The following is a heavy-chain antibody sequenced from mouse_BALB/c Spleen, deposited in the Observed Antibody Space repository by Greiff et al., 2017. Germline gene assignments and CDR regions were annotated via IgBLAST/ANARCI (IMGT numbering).Heavy chain of an antibody. CDR3: ARLNDNNTGAHAMDY. V-gene: IGHV5-6*01. Sequence: VQLMQSGGDLVKPGGSLKLSCAASGFTFSSYGMSWVRPTPDKRLEWVATISSGGSYTYYPDSVKGRFTISRNNAKNTLYLQMISLKSKDTAKYYCARLNDNNTGAHAMDYWGQGTSVTVSS. J-gene: IGHJ4*01. CDR2: ISSGGSYT. CDR1: GFTFSSYG. D-gene: IGHD1-3*01.